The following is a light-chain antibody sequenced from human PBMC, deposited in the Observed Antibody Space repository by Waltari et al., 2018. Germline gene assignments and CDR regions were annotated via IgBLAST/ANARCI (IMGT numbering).Light chain of an antibody. J-gene: IGKJ4*01. CDR3: QQYNSWVT. CDR1: QSISSN. V-gene: IGKV3-15*01. CDR2: AAS. Sequence: EIVMTQSPATLSVSPGESATLPCRASQSISSNLAWYQQKPGQAPRLLIYAASTRATGIPARFSGSGSGTEFTLTISSLQSEDFVLYYCQQYNSWVTFGGGTKVEIK.